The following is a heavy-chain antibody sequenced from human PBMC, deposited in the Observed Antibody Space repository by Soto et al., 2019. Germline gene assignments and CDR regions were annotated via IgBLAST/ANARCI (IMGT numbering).Heavy chain of an antibody. V-gene: IGHV3-33*01. J-gene: IGHJ6*02. CDR3: AREDIVVVVAGYGMDV. CDR2: IWYDGSNK. CDR1: GFTFSSYG. D-gene: IGHD2-15*01. Sequence: GGSLRLSCAASGFTFSSYGMHWVRQAPGKGLEWVAVIWYDGSNKYYADSVKGRFTISRDNSKNTLYLQMNSLRAEDTAVYYCAREDIVVVVAGYGMDVWGQGTTVTVSS.